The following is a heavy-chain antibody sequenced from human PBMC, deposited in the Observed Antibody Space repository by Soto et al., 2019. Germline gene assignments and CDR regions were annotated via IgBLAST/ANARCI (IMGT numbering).Heavy chain of an antibody. CDR1: GGSISSSSYY. CDR3: ARHGGSAAGTYYYDY. Sequence: SETLSLTCTVSGGSISSSSYYWGWIRQPPGKGLEWIGSAYYSGSTYYNSALKSRVTISVDTSKNQFSLKLSSLTAADTAVYYCARHGGSAAGTYYYDYWGQGTQVTVSS. J-gene: IGHJ4*02. CDR2: AYYSGST. D-gene: IGHD6-13*01. V-gene: IGHV4-39*01.